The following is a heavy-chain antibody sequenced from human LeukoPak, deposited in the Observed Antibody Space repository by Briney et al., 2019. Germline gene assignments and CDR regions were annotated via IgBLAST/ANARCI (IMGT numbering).Heavy chain of an antibody. CDR1: GFTFSGYW. D-gene: IGHD2-15*01. V-gene: IGHV3-7*01. CDR3: ARDVRDCSGDTCYSWFDP. J-gene: IGHJ5*02. CDR2: IKLDGSVT. Sequence: GGSLRLSCAASGFTFSGYWMNWVHLAPGKGLEWVANIKLDGSVTHYADSVEGRFTISRDNARDSLYLQMHSLRVEDTAAYYCARDVRDCSGDTCYSWFDPWGQGALVTVSS.